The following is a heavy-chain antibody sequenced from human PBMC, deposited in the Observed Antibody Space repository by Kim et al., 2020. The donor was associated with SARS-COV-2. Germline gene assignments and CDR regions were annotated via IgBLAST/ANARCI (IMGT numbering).Heavy chain of an antibody. Sequence: SVKGRFTISRDNAKNSLYLQMNSLRAEDTAVYYCASVARYYYDSSGYPDYWGQGTLVTVSS. V-gene: IGHV3-11*06. D-gene: IGHD3-22*01. J-gene: IGHJ4*02. CDR3: ASVARYYYDSSGYPDY.